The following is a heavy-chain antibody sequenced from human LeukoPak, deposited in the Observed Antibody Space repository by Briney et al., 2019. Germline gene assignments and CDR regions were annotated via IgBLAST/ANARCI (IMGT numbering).Heavy chain of an antibody. D-gene: IGHD5-12*01. V-gene: IGHV3-30-3*01. Sequence: GGSLRLSCAASGFTFSSYAMHRVRQAPGKGLEWVAVISYDGSNKYYADSVKGRFTISRDNSKNTLYLQMNSLRAEDTAVYYCARDSFQSGSLDYWGQGTLVTVSS. CDR3: ARDSFQSGSLDY. CDR1: GFTFSSYA. J-gene: IGHJ4*02. CDR2: ISYDGSNK.